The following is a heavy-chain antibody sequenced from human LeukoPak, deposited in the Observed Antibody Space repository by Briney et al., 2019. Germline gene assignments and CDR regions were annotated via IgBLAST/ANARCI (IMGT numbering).Heavy chain of an antibody. V-gene: IGHV3-7*03. CDR3: ARRWDSNLYGMDV. CDR1: GFTFGKYW. Sequence: GGSLRLSCVASGFTFGKYWMSWVRQAPGKGLEWVANIKLDGSEKNYVDSVKGRFTISRDNTKNSLYLQMNSLRVEDTAVFYCARRWDSNLYGMDVWGQGTTVTVSS. J-gene: IGHJ6*02. D-gene: IGHD3-22*01. CDR2: IKLDGSEK.